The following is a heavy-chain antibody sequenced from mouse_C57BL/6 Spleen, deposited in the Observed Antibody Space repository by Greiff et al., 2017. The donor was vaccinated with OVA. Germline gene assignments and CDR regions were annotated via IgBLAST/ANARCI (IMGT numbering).Heavy chain of an antibody. D-gene: IGHD1-1*01. CDR2: IYPRSGNT. CDR3: AREGDYGSSYGY. J-gene: IGHJ2*01. CDR1: GYTFTSYG. V-gene: IGHV1-81*01. Sequence: VQLVESGAELARPGASVKLSCKASGYTFTSYGISWVKQRTGQGLEWIGEIYPRSGNTYYNEKFKGKATLTADKSSSTAYMELRSLTSEDSAVYFCAREGDYGSSYGYWGQGTTLTVSS.